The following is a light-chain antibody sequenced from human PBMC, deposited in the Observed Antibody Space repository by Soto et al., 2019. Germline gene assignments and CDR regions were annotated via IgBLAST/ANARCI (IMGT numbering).Light chain of an antibody. CDR1: QSVYSN. CDR2: GSF. Sequence: EIVMTQSPATLSVPPGERVTLSCRASQSVYSNLAWYQQKPGQAPRLLIHGSFTRATGIPARFSGSGSGTEFTLTISSLQSEDFAVYYCQQFNQWLLTFGGGTKVEIK. V-gene: IGKV3-15*01. J-gene: IGKJ4*01. CDR3: QQFNQWLLT.